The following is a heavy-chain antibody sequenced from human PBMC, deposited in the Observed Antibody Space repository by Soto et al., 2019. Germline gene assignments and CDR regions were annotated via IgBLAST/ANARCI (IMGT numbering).Heavy chain of an antibody. CDR1: GGSISSYY. CDR2: IYYSGST. V-gene: IGHV4-59*01. Sequence: SETLSLTCTVSGGSISSYYWSWIRQPPGKGLEWIGYIYYSGSTNYNPSLKSRVTISVDTSKNQFSLKLSSVTAADTAVYYCASSTGDGYNPYYFDYSGQGTLVTVSS. CDR3: ASSTGDGYNPYYFDY. J-gene: IGHJ4*02. D-gene: IGHD5-12*01.